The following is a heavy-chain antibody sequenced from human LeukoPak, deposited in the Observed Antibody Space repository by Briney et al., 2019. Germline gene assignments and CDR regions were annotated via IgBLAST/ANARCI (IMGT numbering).Heavy chain of an antibody. D-gene: IGHD1-26*01. V-gene: IGHV1-8*01. J-gene: IGHJ4*02. CDR3: PRRVGAKGRFDY. CDR2: MNPNSGNT. Sequence: ASVKVSCKASGYTFTSYDINWVRQATGQGLEWMGWMNPNSGNTGYAQKFQVRVTMTRNTSISTAYMELSSLRSEDTAVYYCPRRVGAKGRFDYWGQGTLVTVSS. CDR1: GYTFTSYD.